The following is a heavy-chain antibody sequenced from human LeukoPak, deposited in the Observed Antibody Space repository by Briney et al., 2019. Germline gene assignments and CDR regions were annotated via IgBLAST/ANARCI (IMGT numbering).Heavy chain of an antibody. D-gene: IGHD2-15*01. CDR3: ARSGGGDLMGPHGMGPFDY. CDR1: GGTLSSYA. V-gene: IGHV1-69*04. Sequence: SVKVSCKASGGTLSSYAISWVRQAPGQGLEWMGRIIPILGIANYAQKFQGRVTITADKSTSTAYMELSSLRSEDTAVYYCARSGGGDLMGPHGMGPFDYWGQGTLVTVSS. J-gene: IGHJ4*02. CDR2: IIPILGIA.